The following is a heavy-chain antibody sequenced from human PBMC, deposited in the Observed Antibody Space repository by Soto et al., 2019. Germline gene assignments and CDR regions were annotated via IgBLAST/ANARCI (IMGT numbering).Heavy chain of an antibody. CDR2: IIPIFGTA. V-gene: IGHV1-69*13. J-gene: IGHJ6*02. D-gene: IGHD1-7*01. CDR3: ARVRLELSYYYGMDV. Sequence: SVKVSCKASGGTFSSYAISWVRQAPGQGLEWMGGIIPIFGTANYAQKFQGRVTITADESTSTAYMELSSLRSEDTAVYYCARVRLELSYYYGMDVWGQGTTDIVSS. CDR1: GGTFSSYA.